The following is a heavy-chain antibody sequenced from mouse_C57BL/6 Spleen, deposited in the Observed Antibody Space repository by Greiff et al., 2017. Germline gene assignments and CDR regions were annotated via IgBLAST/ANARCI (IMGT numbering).Heavy chain of an antibody. CDR3: VRQGGTTEDYFDY. D-gene: IGHD1-1*01. V-gene: IGHV10-1*01. CDR2: IRSKSNNYAT. J-gene: IGHJ2*01. Sequence: EVQRVESGGGLVQPKGSLKLSCAASGFSFNTYAMNWVRQAPGKGLEWVARIRSKSNNYATYYADSVKDRFTISRDDSESMLYLQMNNLKTEDTAMDYCVRQGGTTEDYFDYWGQGTTLTVSS. CDR1: GFSFNTYA.